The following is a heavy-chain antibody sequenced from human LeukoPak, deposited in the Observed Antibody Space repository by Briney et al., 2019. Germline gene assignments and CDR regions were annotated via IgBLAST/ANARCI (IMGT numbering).Heavy chain of an antibody. CDR1: GGYIITSGDY. CDR2: VYYTGVT. V-gene: IGHV4-39*07. CDR3: ARERSSSGGHNWFDP. J-gene: IGHJ5*02. D-gene: IGHD4-23*01. Sequence: PSETLSLTCTVSGGYIITSGDYSGWIRQPPGKGLEWIGSVYYTGVTSTNPFFRSRMSISVDTSKNQFSLNLTSVTAADAAVYYCARERSSSGGHNWFDPWGQGTLVTVSS.